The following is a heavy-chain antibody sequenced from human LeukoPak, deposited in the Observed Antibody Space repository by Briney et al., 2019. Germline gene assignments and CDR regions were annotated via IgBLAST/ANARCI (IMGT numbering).Heavy chain of an antibody. V-gene: IGHV3-74*01. CDR3: VSFYETN. CDR2: VNSDGSWT. J-gene: IGHJ4*02. CDR1: GNYW. D-gene: IGHD2-2*01. Sequence: PGGSLRHSCAAPGNYWMHWVRQAPGKGLVWVSHVNSDGSWTSHADSVKGRFTISKDNAKNTVYLQMNNLRTEDTAVYYCVSFYETNWGRGTLVTVSS.